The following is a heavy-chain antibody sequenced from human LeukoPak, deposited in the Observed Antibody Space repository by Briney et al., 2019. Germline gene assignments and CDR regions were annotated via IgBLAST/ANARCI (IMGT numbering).Heavy chain of an antibody. CDR1: GGSISSSSYY. J-gene: IGHJ4*02. CDR2: IYYSGST. Sequence: SETLSLTCTVSGGSISSSSYYWGWIRQPPGKGLEWIGSIYYSGSTYYNPSLKSRVTISVDTSKNQFSLKLSSVTAADTAVYYCARIIARGSSSALDYWGQGTLVTVSS. CDR3: ARIIARGSSSALDY. D-gene: IGHD6-6*01. V-gene: IGHV4-39*01.